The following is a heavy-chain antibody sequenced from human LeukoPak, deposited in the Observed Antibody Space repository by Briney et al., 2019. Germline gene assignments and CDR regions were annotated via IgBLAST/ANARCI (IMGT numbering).Heavy chain of an antibody. V-gene: IGHV1-69*01. D-gene: IGHD3-22*01. CDR1: GGTFSSYA. Sequence: SVKVSCKASGGTFSSYAISWVRQAPGQGLEWMGGIIPIFGTANYAQKFQGRVTITADESTRTAYMELSSLRSEDTAVYYCARGAHYYDSSGYYHSDAFDIWGQGTMVTVSS. CDR3: ARGAHYYDSSGYYHSDAFDI. CDR2: IIPIFGTA. J-gene: IGHJ3*02.